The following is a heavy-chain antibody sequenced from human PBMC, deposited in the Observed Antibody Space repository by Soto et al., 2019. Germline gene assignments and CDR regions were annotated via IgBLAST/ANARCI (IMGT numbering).Heavy chain of an antibody. CDR1: GYSFTGYG. J-gene: IGHJ4*02. CDR3: ARVLQWSTPDY. V-gene: IGHV1-18*01. Sequence: QVQLVQSGAEVKKPGASVNISCKASGYSFTGYGISWVRPAPGQGLEWMGWISGYNGHIDYAQKFQGRVSMTTDTYTNTAYMEMRSLRSDDTAKYYCARVLQWSTPDYWGQGSLVTVSS. CDR2: ISGYNGHI. D-gene: IGHD6-19*01.